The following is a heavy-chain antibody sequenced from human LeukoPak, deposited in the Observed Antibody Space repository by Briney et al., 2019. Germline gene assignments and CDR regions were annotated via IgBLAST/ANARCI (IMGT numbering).Heavy chain of an antibody. V-gene: IGHV4-30-2*01. CDR2: IYHSWRT. D-gene: IGHD1-26*01. J-gene: IGHJ4*02. CDR1: GGSISSGGYS. CDR3: ARDSGRGEGYYFDY. Sequence: SETLSLTCAVSGGSISSGGYSGSWIRQPPGKGLERIGYIYHSWRTYYNPSLKSRVTISVDRSKNQFSLKLSSVTAADTAVYYCARDSGRGEGYYFDYWGQGTLATVSS.